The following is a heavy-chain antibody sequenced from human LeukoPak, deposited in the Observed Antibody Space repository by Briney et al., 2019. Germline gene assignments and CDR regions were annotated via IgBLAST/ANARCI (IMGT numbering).Heavy chain of an antibody. V-gene: IGHV3-48*01. Sequence: GGSLRLSCAASRFTFSSYAMSWVRQAPGKGLEWVSYISSSSSTIYYADSVKGRFTISRDNAKNSLYLQMNSLRAEDTAVYYCARAGRYYYDSSGYYYDAFDIWGQGTMVTVSS. CDR1: RFTFSSYA. CDR2: ISSSSSTI. J-gene: IGHJ3*02. D-gene: IGHD3-22*01. CDR3: ARAGRYYYDSSGYYYDAFDI.